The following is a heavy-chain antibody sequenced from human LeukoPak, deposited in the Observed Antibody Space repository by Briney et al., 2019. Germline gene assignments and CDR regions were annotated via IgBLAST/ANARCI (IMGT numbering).Heavy chain of an antibody. Sequence: GASVKVSCKASGFTFTSSAVQWVRQARGQRLEWIGWIVVGSGNTNYAQKFQERVTITRDMSTSTAYMELSSLRAEDTAVYFCARGYCSNTSCKSYFDYWGQGTLVTVSS. J-gene: IGHJ4*02. CDR2: IVVGSGNT. D-gene: IGHD2-2*01. CDR1: GFTFTSSA. CDR3: ARGYCSNTSCKSYFDY. V-gene: IGHV1-58*01.